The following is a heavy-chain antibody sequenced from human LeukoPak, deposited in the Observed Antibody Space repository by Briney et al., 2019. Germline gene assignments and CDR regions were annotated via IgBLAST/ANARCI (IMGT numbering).Heavy chain of an antibody. J-gene: IGHJ3*02. CDR2: IGGRGTST. V-gene: IGHV3-23*01. Sequence: GGSLRLSCEASGFTFSTYAMSWVRQTPGKGLKWVSAIGGRGTSTKYADSVKGRFTISRDNSKNTVYLQMNSLRAEDTAVYYCATSSATYVGAFDIWGQGTMVTVSS. CDR1: GFTFSTYA. D-gene: IGHD3-16*01. CDR3: ATSSATYVGAFDI.